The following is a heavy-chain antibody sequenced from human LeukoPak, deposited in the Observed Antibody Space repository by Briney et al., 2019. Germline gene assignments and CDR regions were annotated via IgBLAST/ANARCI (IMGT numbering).Heavy chain of an antibody. CDR3: APDLRGSAWSLDD. Sequence: GGSLRLSCAASGFTFSSYDMSWVRHAPGEGLEWVWAISDSGGTTYFADSVKGRFTISRDNSKNTLHLQMDGLRAEDTAIYYCAPDLRGSAWSLDDWGQGTLVTVSS. CDR1: GFTFSSYD. CDR2: ISDSGGTT. J-gene: IGHJ4*02. V-gene: IGHV3-23*01. D-gene: IGHD6-13*01.